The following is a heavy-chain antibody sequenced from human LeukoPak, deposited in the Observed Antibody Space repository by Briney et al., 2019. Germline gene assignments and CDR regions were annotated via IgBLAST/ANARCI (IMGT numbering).Heavy chain of an antibody. CDR1: GGSISSYY. D-gene: IGHD2-2*01. CDR2: IYTSGST. Sequence: PSETLSLTCTVSGGSISSYYWSWIRQPAGKGLEWIGRIYTSGSTNYNPSLKSRVTMSADTSKNQFSLKLSSVTAADTAVYYCARVGVYCSSTSCSIKNYYYYGMDVWGQGTTVTVSS. CDR3: ARVGVYCSSTSCSIKNYYYYGMDV. V-gene: IGHV4-4*07. J-gene: IGHJ6*02.